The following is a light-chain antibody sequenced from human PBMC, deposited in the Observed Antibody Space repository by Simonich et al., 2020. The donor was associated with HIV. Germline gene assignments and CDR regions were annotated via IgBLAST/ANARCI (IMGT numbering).Light chain of an antibody. CDR2: WAS. J-gene: IGKJ4*01. V-gene: IGKV4-1*01. CDR1: QSVLYSSNNKNY. CDR3: QQRSNWPLT. Sequence: DIVMTQSPDSLAVSLGERATINCKSSQSVLYSSNNKNYLAWYQQKPRQPPKLLIYWASTRESGVPDRFSGSGSGTDFTLTISSRQAEDVAVYYCQQRSNWPLTFGGGTKVEIK.